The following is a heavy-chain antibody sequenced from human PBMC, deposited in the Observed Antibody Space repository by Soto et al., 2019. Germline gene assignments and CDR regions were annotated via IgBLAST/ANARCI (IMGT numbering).Heavy chain of an antibody. CDR3: ARRTGSGYDLGTFDYYYGMDV. CDR2: FYPGDSDT. CDR1: GYSFTNYW. Sequence: GESLKISCQGSGYSFTNYWIGWVRQMPGKGLEWMGIFYPGDSDTRYSPSFEGQVTISADKSISTAYLQWSSLKASDTAMYYCARRTGSGYDLGTFDYYYGMDVWGQGTTVTVSS. D-gene: IGHD5-12*01. V-gene: IGHV5-51*01. J-gene: IGHJ6*02.